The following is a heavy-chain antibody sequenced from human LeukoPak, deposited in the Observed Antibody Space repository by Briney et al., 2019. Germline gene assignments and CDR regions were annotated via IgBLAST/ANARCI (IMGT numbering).Heavy chain of an antibody. CDR2: INHSGST. D-gene: IGHD6-25*01. CDR1: GGSLSGNF. J-gene: IGHJ4*02. CDR3: ARHSPGSRGVDY. V-gene: IGHV4-34*01. Sequence: SQTLSLTCTVYGGSLSGNFWIWIRQPPGQGLEWIGEINHSGSTKYNPSLKSRVTISIDTSKNQFSLKLTSVTAADTAVYYCARHSPGSRGVDYWGQGTLVTVSS.